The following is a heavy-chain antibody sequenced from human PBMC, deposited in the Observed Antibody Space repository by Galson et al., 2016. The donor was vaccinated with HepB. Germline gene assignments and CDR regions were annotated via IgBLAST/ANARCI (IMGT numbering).Heavy chain of an antibody. J-gene: IGHJ4*02. CDR2: IYWDDDK. V-gene: IGHV2-5*02. Sequence: PALVKPTQTLTLTCTFSGFSLSTSGVGVGWVRQPPGKALEWLALIYWDDDKRYSPSLKSRLTITKDTSKNQVVLTMTNMDPVDTATYYCAHLYYYGSGSYLTSQSNVYYFDSWGQGTLVTVSS. D-gene: IGHD3-10*01. CDR1: GFSLSTSGVG. CDR3: AHLYYYGSGSYLTSQSNVYYFDS.